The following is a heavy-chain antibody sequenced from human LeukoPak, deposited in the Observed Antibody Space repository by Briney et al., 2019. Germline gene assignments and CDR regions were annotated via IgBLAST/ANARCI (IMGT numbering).Heavy chain of an antibody. CDR3: ARVFWSATSYYFEY. V-gene: IGHV3-7*05. Sequence: GRSLRLSCAVSEFTFSRYWMSWVSQAPGKGLDWVATIKQDGSEKYYVDSVEGRFTISRDNSKNSLYLQMDSLRAEDTAVYYCARVFWSATSYYFEYWGQGALVTVSS. CDR1: EFTFSRYW. D-gene: IGHD3-3*01. CDR2: IKQDGSEK. J-gene: IGHJ4*02.